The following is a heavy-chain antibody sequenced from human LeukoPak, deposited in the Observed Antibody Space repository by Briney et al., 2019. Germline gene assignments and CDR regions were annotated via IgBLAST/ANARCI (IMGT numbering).Heavy chain of an antibody. CDR2: IYTTGIT. Sequence: SETLSLTCTVSGGSISSYYCSWIRQPAGKGLEWIGRIYTTGITNYNPSLKSRVTMSVDTSKNQFSLKLTSVTAADTAVYYCARDGYYYDSSGYYFWGQGTLVTVSS. CDR1: GGSISSYY. V-gene: IGHV4-4*07. CDR3: ARDGYYYDSSGYYF. J-gene: IGHJ4*02. D-gene: IGHD3-22*01.